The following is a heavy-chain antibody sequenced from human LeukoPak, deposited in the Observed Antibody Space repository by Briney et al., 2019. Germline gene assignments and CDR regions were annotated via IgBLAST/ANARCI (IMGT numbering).Heavy chain of an antibody. CDR3: ARRVYYGGNSDWYFDL. Sequence: NPSETLSLTCTVSGGSISSYYWSWIRQPPGKGLEWIGYIYYSGSTNYNPSLKSRVTISVDTSKNQFSLKLSSVTAADTAVYYCARRVYYGGNSDWYFDLWGRGTLVTVSS. J-gene: IGHJ2*01. CDR2: IYYSGST. V-gene: IGHV4-59*08. CDR1: GGSISSYY. D-gene: IGHD4-23*01.